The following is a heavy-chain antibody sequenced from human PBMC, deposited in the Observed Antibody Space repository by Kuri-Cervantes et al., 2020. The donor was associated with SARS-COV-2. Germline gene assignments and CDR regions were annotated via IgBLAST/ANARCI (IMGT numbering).Heavy chain of an antibody. CDR3: ARYTRAMIVVVTGARAFDI. CDR2: IYYSGST. V-gene: IGHV4-59*01. Sequence: GSLRLSCAASGFTFSSYAMSWIRQPPGKGLEWIGYIYYSGSTNYNPSLKSRVTISVDTSKNQFSLKLSSVTAADTAVYYCARYTRAMIVVVTGARAFDIWGQGTMVTVSS. J-gene: IGHJ3*02. CDR1: GFTFSSYA. D-gene: IGHD3-22*01.